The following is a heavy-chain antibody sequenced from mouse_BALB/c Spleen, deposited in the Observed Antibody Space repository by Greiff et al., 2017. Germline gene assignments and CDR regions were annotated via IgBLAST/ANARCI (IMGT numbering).Heavy chain of an antibody. J-gene: IGHJ4*01. CDR1: GFTFSDYY. CDR2: ISDGGSYT. CDR3: ARGYYGSSYGYAMDY. D-gene: IGHD1-1*01. V-gene: IGHV5-4*02. Sequence: EVQRVESGGGLVKPGGSLKLSCAASGFTFSDYYMYWVRQTPEKRLEWVATISDGGSYTYYPDSVKGRFTISRDNAKNNLYLQMSSLKSEDTAMYYCARGYYGSSYGYAMDYWGQGTSVTVSS.